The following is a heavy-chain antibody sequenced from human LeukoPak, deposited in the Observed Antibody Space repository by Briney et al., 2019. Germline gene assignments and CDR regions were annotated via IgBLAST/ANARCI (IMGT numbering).Heavy chain of an antibody. CDR2: ITAYNGDT. V-gene: IGHV1-18*01. CDR1: GYSFTSTG. CDR3: ARDPSNSGYDYLYYFDY. J-gene: IGHJ4*02. D-gene: IGHD5-12*01. Sequence: ASVKVSCKASGYSFTSTGVGWVRQAPGHGLEWMGWITAYNGDTKYAPKFQGRVTMTTDTSTSTAYMEVRSLRSDDTAVYYCARDPSNSGYDYLYYFDYWGQGTLVTVSS.